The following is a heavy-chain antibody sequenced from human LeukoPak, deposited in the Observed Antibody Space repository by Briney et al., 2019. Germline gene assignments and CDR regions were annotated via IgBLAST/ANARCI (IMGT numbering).Heavy chain of an antibody. Sequence: TGGSLRLSCAASGFIVSNNFMNWVRQAPGKGLEWVSAIDSGLRTSYADSVKGRFTISRDKSNNTLNLQMNSLRPEDTAVYYCARSRAYYDSLYGMDVWGQGTTVTVFS. J-gene: IGHJ6*02. CDR3: ARSRAYYDSLYGMDV. V-gene: IGHV3-66*01. CDR1: GFIVSNNF. D-gene: IGHD3-3*01. CDR2: IDSGLRT.